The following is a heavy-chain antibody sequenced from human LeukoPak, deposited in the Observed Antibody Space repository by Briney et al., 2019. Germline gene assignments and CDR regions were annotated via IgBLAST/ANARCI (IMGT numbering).Heavy chain of an antibody. CDR3: AKVSSSWQLYYFDY. CDR1: GFTFSTYS. D-gene: IGHD6-13*01. Sequence: GGSLRLSCVVSGFTFSTYSMNWVRQAPGKGLEWVSSISNSNNYIHYADSIKGRFTISRDNSKNTLYLQINSLSAEDTALYYCAKVSSSWQLYYFDYWGQGTLVTVSS. V-gene: IGHV3-21*04. CDR2: ISNSNNYI. J-gene: IGHJ4*02.